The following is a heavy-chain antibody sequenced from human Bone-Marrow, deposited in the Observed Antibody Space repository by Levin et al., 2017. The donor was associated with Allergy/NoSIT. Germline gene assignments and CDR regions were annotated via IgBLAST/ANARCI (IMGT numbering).Heavy chain of an antibody. J-gene: IGHJ4*02. D-gene: IGHD1-7*01. V-gene: IGHV3-23*01. CDR2: IGGDGVGK. CDR3: ARVIEMPGTNDQFDC. CDR1: GFTFSNYP. Sequence: GGSLRLSCVASGFTFSNYPMSWVRQTPGKGLEWVLAIGGDGVGKFYADSVKGRFTISRDNSKNMLYLQMNSLRVDDTAIYYCARVIEMPGTNDQFDCWGQGTLVTVSS.